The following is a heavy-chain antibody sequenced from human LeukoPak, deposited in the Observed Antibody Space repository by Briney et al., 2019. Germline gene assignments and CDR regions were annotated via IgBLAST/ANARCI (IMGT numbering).Heavy chain of an antibody. CDR3: ARDSKAAGATTFGYFDY. V-gene: IGHV1-46*01. CDR2: INPSGGST. J-gene: IGHJ4*02. CDR1: GYTFTSYY. Sequence: GASVKVSCRASGYTFTSYYMHWVRQAPGQGLEWMGIINPSGGSTSYAQKFQGRVTMTRDMSTSTVYMELSSLRSEDTAVYYCARDSKAAGATTFGYFDYWGQGTLVTVSS. D-gene: IGHD6-13*01.